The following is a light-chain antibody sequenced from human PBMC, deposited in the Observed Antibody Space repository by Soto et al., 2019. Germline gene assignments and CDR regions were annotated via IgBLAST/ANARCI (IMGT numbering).Light chain of an antibody. CDR3: QKYGSSFT. Sequence: EIVLTQSPGTLSLSPGERATLSCRASQSVSNSYLAWYQHKPVQGPRLLIYGASSRATGIPDRFSGSGSGTDFTLTISRLEPEDFALYYCQKYGSSFTFGPGTKVDIK. CDR2: GAS. V-gene: IGKV3-20*01. CDR1: QSVSNSY. J-gene: IGKJ3*01.